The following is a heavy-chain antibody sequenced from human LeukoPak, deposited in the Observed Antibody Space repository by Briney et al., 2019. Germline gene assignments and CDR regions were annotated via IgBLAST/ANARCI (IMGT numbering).Heavy chain of an antibody. D-gene: IGHD4-17*01. J-gene: IGHJ4*02. CDR2: IYSGGNT. CDR1: GFTVSSNS. CDR3: ARRAGEYSHPYDY. Sequence: PGGSLSLSCTVSGFTVSSNSMSWVRQAPGKGLEWVSFIYSGGNTHYSDSVKGGFTISRDNFKNTLYLQMNSLRAEDTAVYYCARRAGEYSHPYDYWGQGTLVTVSS. V-gene: IGHV3-53*01.